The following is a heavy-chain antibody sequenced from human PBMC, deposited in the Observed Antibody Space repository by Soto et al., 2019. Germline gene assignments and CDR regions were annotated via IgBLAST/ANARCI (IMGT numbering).Heavy chain of an antibody. CDR1: GYTFFNYG. V-gene: IGHV1-18*01. J-gene: IGHJ4*02. Sequence: ASVKVSCKASGYTFFNYGITWVRQAPGQGLEWMGWISAYNGNRNYAQKFQGRVTMTTDTSTSTAYMELRTLRSDDTAVYYCARSPIAATGSLDYWGQGTQVTVS. D-gene: IGHD6-6*01. CDR3: ARSPIAATGSLDY. CDR2: ISAYNGNR.